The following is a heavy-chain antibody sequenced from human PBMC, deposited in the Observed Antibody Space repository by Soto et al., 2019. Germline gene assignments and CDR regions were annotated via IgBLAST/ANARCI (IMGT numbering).Heavy chain of an antibody. Sequence: QVQLVQSGAEVKKPGSSVKVSCKASGGTFSSYAISWVRQAPGQGLEWMGGIIPIFGTANYAQKFQGRVTITADEFTSTAYMELSNLRSVDTAVYYCGSLIVRATYGIYWDYWGQGTLVTVSS. CDR1: GGTFSSYA. CDR2: IIPIFGTA. D-gene: IGHD1-26*01. J-gene: IGHJ4*02. V-gene: IGHV1-69*01. CDR3: GSLIVRATYGIYWDY.